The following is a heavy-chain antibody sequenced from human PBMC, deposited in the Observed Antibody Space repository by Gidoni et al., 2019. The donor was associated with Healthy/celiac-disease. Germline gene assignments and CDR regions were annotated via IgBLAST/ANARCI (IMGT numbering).Heavy chain of an antibody. CDR1: GYRLTSYG. V-gene: IGHV5-51*01. J-gene: IGHJ4*02. Sequence: EVQLVQSGAEVKKHGESLKIPCKGYGYRLTSYGIGWVRQTPGKGLEWLGIITPGDSDTRCSPSFQGQVTISADKSISTAYLQWSSLKASDAAMYYCRTYYYGSGTPSHFDYWGQGTLVTVSS. D-gene: IGHD3-10*01. CDR3: RTYYYGSGTPSHFDY. CDR2: ITPGDSDT.